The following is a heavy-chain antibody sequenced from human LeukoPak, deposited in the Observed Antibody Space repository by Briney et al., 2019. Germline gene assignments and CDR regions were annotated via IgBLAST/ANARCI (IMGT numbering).Heavy chain of an antibody. Sequence: PGGSLRLSCAASGFTFSSYWMHWVRQAPGKRPEWVAIIYDSDSTYYTDSVKGRFTISRDSSKNTVYLQMNSLRIEDTALYYCARSRAFDLWGQGTLVTVSS. J-gene: IGHJ4*02. V-gene: IGHV3-53*01. CDR3: ARSRAFDL. CDR2: IYDSDST. CDR1: GFTFSSYW.